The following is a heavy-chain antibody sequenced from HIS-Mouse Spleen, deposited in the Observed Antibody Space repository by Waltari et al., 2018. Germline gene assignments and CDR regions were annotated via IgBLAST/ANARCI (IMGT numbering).Heavy chain of an antibody. CDR2: ISYDGSNK. CDR1: GFTFSSYG. V-gene: IGHV3-30*18. CDR3: AKDRGSPLYFDY. J-gene: IGHJ4*02. Sequence: QVQLVESGGGVVQPGRSRRLSCAASGFTFSSYGMHWVRQAPGKGLEWVAVISYDGSNKYYADSVKGRFTISRDNSKNTLYLQMNSLRAEDTAVYYCAKDRGSPLYFDYWGQGTLVTVSS. D-gene: IGHD1-26*01.